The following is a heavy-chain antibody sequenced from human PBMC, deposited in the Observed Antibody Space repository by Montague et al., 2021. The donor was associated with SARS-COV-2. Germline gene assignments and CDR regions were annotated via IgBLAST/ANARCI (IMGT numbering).Heavy chain of an antibody. CDR1: GVSIGSNNW. Sequence: SETRSLTCAVSGVSIGSNNWWSWVRQPPGKGLEWIGEIYHSGSTXYNPSLKSRVTISVDKSKNQFSLKMSSVTAADTAVFYCARGLGCSGGRCYGDWLDPRGQGTLVTVSS. V-gene: IGHV4-4*02. D-gene: IGHD2-15*01. CDR3: ARGLGCSGGRCYGDWLDP. J-gene: IGHJ5*02. CDR2: IYHSGST.